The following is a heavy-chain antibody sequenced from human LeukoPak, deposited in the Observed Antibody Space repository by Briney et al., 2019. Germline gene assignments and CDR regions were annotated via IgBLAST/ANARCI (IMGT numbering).Heavy chain of an antibody. CDR3: ARDALYGDYFDY. Sequence: SETLSLTCTVSGYSISSGYYWGWIRQPPGKGLEWIGSIYHSGSTYYNPSLKSRVTISVDTSKNQFSLKLSSVTAADTAVYYCARDALYGDYFDYWGQGTLVTVSS. CDR2: IYHSGST. V-gene: IGHV4-38-2*02. J-gene: IGHJ4*02. D-gene: IGHD4-17*01. CDR1: GYSISSGYY.